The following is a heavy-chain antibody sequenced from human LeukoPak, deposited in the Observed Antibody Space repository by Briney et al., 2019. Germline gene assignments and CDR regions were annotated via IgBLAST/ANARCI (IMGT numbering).Heavy chain of an antibody. D-gene: IGHD2-21*02. CDR1: GYTFTGYY. J-gene: IGHJ4*02. V-gene: IGHV1-2*02. CDR3: AREYDCGGDCYGFDY. Sequence: ASVKVSCKASGYTFTGYYMHWVRQAPGQGLEWMGWINPNSGGTNYAQKFQGRVTMTRDTSISTAYMELSRLRSDDTAVYYCAREYDCGGDCYGFDYWGQGTLVTVSS. CDR2: INPNSGGT.